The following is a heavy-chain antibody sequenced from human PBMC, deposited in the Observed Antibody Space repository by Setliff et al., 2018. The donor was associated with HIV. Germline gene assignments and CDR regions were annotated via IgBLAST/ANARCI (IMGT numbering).Heavy chain of an antibody. V-gene: IGHV4-59*01. D-gene: IGHD6-13*01. CDR3: SRQQLDGFRYKYYYMDV. CDR2: IHHSGST. Sequence: SETLSLTCTVSGVSIDKNYWSWVRRPPGKGLEWIGFIHHSGSTNYNPSLESRVTISLDTANNHFSLNLRSVTAADTAVYYCSRQQLDGFRYKYYYMDVWGKGTTVTVSS. J-gene: IGHJ6*03. CDR1: GVSIDKNY.